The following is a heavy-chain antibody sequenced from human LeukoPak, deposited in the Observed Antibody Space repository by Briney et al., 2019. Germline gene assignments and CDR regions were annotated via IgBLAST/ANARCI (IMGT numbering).Heavy chain of an antibody. CDR1: GFTFNNYY. J-gene: IGHJ4*02. D-gene: IGHD3-10*01. V-gene: IGHV3-23*01. Sequence: GGSLRLSCVASGFTFNNYYMTWVRQAPGKGLEWVSTIGGSDGSTYYADSVQGRFTISRDNAKNTQSLQMSSLRTEDTAIYYCVKDRYVARGDYLDFWGQGTLVTVSS. CDR3: VKDRYVARGDYLDF. CDR2: IGGSDGST.